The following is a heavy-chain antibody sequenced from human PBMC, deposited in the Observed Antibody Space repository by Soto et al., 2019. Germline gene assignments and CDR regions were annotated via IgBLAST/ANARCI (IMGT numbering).Heavy chain of an antibody. CDR2: NYPGDSHT. V-gene: IGHV5-51*01. J-gene: IGHJ6*02. CDR1: GDTLTNCW. CDR3: AASIFYYGMDV. Sequence: PGESLTISCTGFGDTLTNCWIGWVRQMPGKGLERMGINYPGDSHTKYHPSFQGQVTISADKSITTTYLRWTSLKASDTAIYYCAASIFYYGMDVWGQGTTVTVYS.